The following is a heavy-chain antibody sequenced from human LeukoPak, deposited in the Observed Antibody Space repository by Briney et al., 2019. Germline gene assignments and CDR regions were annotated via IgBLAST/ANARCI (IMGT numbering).Heavy chain of an antibody. CDR3: ARGAVPAAGDWFDP. V-gene: IGHV1-8*03. CDR1: GYTFTSYD. J-gene: IGHJ5*02. CDR2: MNPNSGNT. Sequence: ASVKVSCKASGYTFTSYDINWVRQAPGQGLEWMGWMNPNSGNTGYAQKFQGRDTITRNTSISTAYMELSSLRSEDTAVYYCARGAVPAAGDWFDPWGQGTLVTVSS. D-gene: IGHD2-2*01.